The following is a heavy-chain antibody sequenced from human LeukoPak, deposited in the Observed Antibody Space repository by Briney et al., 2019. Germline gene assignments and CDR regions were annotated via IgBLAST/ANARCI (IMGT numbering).Heavy chain of an antibody. CDR3: ARRGIVLGAAPVLKYSFDY. D-gene: IGHD1-26*01. J-gene: IGHJ4*02. V-gene: IGHV3-23*01. CDR2: ISVSGGGT. Sequence: GGSLRLSCAASGFTFSSYAMSWVRQAPGKGLEWVSSISVSGGGTYYADSVKGRFTISRDNSKNPLYLQMNSLSAEDTAVYYCARRGIVLGAAPVLKYSFDYWGQGTLVTVSS. CDR1: GFTFSSYA.